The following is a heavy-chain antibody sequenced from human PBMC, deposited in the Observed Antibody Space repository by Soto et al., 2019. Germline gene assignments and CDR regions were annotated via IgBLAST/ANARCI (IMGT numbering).Heavy chain of an antibody. J-gene: IGHJ3*02. V-gene: IGHV4-39*01. CDR2: IYYSGST. Sequence: QLQLQESGPGLVKPSETLSLTCTVSGGSIISSSHYWGWIRQPPGKGLEWIGSIYYSGSTYYNPSLKSRVTISADTSKNQFSRKLRSVTAADTAVYYCASPVDYGGNSGHAFDIWGQGTMVTVSS. D-gene: IGHD4-17*01. CDR1: GGSIISSSHY. CDR3: ASPVDYGGNSGHAFDI.